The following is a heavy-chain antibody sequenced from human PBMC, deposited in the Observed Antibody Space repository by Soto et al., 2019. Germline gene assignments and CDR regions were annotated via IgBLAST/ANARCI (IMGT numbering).Heavy chain of an antibody. CDR3: AKVHPYSSSWYNAYYFDY. J-gene: IGHJ4*02. Sequence: EVQLLESGGGLVQPGGSLRLSCAASGFTFSSHAMSWVRQAPGKGLEWVSAISGSGGSTYYADSVKGRFTISRDNSKNTLYLQMNSLRAEDTAVYYCAKVHPYSSSWYNAYYFDYWGQGTLVTVSS. CDR2: ISGSGGST. CDR1: GFTFSSHA. D-gene: IGHD6-13*01. V-gene: IGHV3-23*01.